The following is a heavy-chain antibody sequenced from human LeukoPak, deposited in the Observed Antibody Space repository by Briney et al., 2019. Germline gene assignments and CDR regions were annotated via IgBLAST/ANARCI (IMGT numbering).Heavy chain of an antibody. CDR2: ISYDGSNK. CDR1: GFTLSNYG. CDR3: AKCVRTGYLGDGFDY. V-gene: IGHV3-30*18. Sequence: ESGGSLRLSCAASGFTLSNYGIHWVRQAPGKGLEWVAVISYDGSNKHYADSVKGRFTISRDNSKNTLYLQMNSLRAEDTAVYYCAKCVRTGYLGDGFDYWGQGTLVTVSS. J-gene: IGHJ4*02. D-gene: IGHD3-9*01.